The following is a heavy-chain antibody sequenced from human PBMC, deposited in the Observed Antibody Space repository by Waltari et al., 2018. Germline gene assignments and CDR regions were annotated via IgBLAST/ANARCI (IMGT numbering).Heavy chain of an antibody. J-gene: IGHJ4*02. CDR1: GFSFSSHA. V-gene: IGHV3-64*01. Sequence: EVQLVESGVGLVQPGGSLRLSCAASGFSFSSHAMHWVRQAPGKGLEYVSAISGDGGATYYSNSVKGRFTISRDNSKNTLYLQMGSLRAEDMAMYYCARDLYCSSTACYAPFDYWGQGTLVTVSS. D-gene: IGHD2-2*01. CDR2: ISGDGGAT. CDR3: ARDLYCSSTACYAPFDY.